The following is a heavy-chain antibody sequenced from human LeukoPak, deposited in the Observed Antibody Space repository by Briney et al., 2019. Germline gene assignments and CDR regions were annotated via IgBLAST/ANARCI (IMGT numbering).Heavy chain of an antibody. CDR1: GGSISSSSYY. CDR3: ARPGYCSSTSCYDYYGMDV. CDR2: IYYSGST. J-gene: IGHJ6*02. D-gene: IGHD2-2*03. Sequence: SETLSLTCTVSGGSISSSSYYWGWIRQPPGTGLEWIGSIYYSGSTYYNPSLKSRVTISVDTSKNQFSLKLSSVTAADTAVYYCARPGYCSSTSCYDYYGMDVWGQGTTVTVSS. V-gene: IGHV4-39*01.